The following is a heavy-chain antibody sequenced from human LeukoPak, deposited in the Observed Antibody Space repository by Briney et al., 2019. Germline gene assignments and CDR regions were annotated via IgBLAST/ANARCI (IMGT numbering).Heavy chain of an antibody. Sequence: GGSLRLSCAASGLTFSSYAMSWVRQAPGKGLDWVSTISGSGGSTYYADSVKGRFTISRDNSKNTLYLQMNSLRAEDAAVYYCAKGGGSKAYFDYWGQGTLVTVSS. CDR1: GLTFSSYA. V-gene: IGHV3-23*01. D-gene: IGHD1-26*01. CDR2: ISGSGGST. J-gene: IGHJ4*02. CDR3: AKGGGSKAYFDY.